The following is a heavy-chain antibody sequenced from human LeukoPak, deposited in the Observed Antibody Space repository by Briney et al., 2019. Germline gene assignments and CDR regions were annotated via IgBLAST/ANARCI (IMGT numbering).Heavy chain of an antibody. CDR2: IHPDGSIT. D-gene: IGHD3-10*01. Sequence: RIHPDGSITTYADSVKGRFTISRDNAKNSLYLQMNSLRDEDTAVYYCARGAMVRGVIMFGYWGQGTLVTVSS. V-gene: IGHV3-74*03. J-gene: IGHJ4*02. CDR3: ARGAMVRGVIMFGY.